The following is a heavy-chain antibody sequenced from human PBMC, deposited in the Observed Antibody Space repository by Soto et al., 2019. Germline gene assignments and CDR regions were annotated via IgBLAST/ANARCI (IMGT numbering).Heavy chain of an antibody. Sequence: ASVKVSCKASGYTFTSYAMHWVRQAPGQRLEWMGWINAGNGNTKYSQKFQGRVTITRDTSASTAYMELSSLRSEDTAVYYCARDYYDFWSGPYYYGMEVWGQGTTVTVSS. CDR3: ARDYYDFWSGPYYYGMEV. V-gene: IGHV1-3*01. CDR2: INAGNGNT. CDR1: GYTFTSYA. D-gene: IGHD3-3*01. J-gene: IGHJ6*02.